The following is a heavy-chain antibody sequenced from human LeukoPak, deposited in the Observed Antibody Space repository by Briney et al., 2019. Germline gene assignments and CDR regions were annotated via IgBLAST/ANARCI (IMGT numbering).Heavy chain of an antibody. V-gene: IGHV4-38-2*02. CDR3: ARVMIVVARPPDDAFDI. D-gene: IGHD3-22*01. CDR2: IYHSGST. Sequence: SETLSLTCTVSGYSISSGYYWGWIRQPPGKGLEWIGSIYHSGSTYYNPSLKSRVTISVDTSKNQFSLKLSSVTAADTAVYYCARVMIVVARPPDDAFDIWGQGTMVTVSS. CDR1: GYSISSGYY. J-gene: IGHJ3*02.